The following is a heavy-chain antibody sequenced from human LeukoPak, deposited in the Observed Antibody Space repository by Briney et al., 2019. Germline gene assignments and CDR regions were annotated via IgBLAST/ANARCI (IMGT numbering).Heavy chain of an antibody. V-gene: IGHV3-69-1*01. CDR1: GFTFSDYY. CDR3: ARVEVAVAIDY. Sequence: GGSLRLSCAASGFTFSDYYMNWVRQAPGKGLEWVSSISSSSTIYYADPVKGRSTISRDNAKNSLYLQMNSLRAEDTAVYYCARVEVAVAIDYWGQGTLVTVSS. D-gene: IGHD6-19*01. J-gene: IGHJ4*02. CDR2: ISSSSTI.